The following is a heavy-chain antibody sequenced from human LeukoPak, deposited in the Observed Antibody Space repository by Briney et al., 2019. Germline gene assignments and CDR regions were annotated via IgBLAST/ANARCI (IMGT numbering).Heavy chain of an antibody. Sequence: ASVKVSCKASGYTFTNSYIHWVRQAPGQGLEWMGIINPSGGGTTYAQKFQGRVTMTRDTSTSTVYTELSSLRSEDTAVYYCARVQGYSSSCFDPWGQGTLVTVSS. D-gene: IGHD6-13*01. J-gene: IGHJ5*02. V-gene: IGHV1-46*01. CDR3: ARVQGYSSSCFDP. CDR2: INPSGGGT. CDR1: GYTFTNSY.